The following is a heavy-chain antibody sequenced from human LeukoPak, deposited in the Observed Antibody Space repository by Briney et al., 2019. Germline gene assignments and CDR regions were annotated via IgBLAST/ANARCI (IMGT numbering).Heavy chain of an antibody. CDR2: IRSKAYGGTT. J-gene: IGHJ4*02. Sequence: PGGSLRLSCTASGFTFGDYAMSWFRQAPGKGLEWVGFIRSKAYGGTTEYAASVKGRFTISRDDSKSIAYLQMNSLKTEDTAVYYCTRSYRGSGTYRDYWGQGTLVTVSS. CDR3: TRSYRGSGTYRDY. V-gene: IGHV3-49*03. D-gene: IGHD3-10*01. CDR1: GFTFGDYA.